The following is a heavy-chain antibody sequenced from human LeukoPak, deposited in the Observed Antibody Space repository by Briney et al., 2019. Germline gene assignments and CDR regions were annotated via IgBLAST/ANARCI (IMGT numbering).Heavy chain of an antibody. Sequence: SETLYLTCTVSGGSISGYYWSWIRQPPGKGLEWIGFIFYTGSTIYNPSLKSRVTISVDTSKNQFSLRLSSVTAADTAVYSCARGGGYNTFDYWGQGTLVTVSS. CDR3: ARGGGYNTFDY. CDR2: IFYTGST. CDR1: GGSISGYY. V-gene: IGHV4-59*01. J-gene: IGHJ4*02. D-gene: IGHD5-24*01.